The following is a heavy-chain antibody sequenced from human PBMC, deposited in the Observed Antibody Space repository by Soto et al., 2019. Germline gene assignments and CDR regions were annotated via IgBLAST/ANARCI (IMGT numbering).Heavy chain of an antibody. CDR2: ISNSFSDGNT. CDR1: GFTFSNYA. Sequence: PGGSLRLSCAASGFTFSNYAMHWVRQAPGKGLEWVSAISNSFSDGNTHYADSVKGRFTISRDNDKNTVFLEMNSLRAEDTAVYYCAKVFSPEGGNYFDYWGQGTLVTVSS. V-gene: IGHV3-23*01. CDR3: AKVFSPEGGNYFDY. J-gene: IGHJ4*02.